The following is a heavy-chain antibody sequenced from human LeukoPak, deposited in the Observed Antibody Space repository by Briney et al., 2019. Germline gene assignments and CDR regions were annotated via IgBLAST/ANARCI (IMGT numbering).Heavy chain of an antibody. CDR1: GFTFSSNW. D-gene: IGHD1-14*01. CDR3: ARTLRLGTPRAFDI. Sequence: GGSLRLSCVVSGFTFSSNWMDWVRQAPGKGLEWVANIHEDGSDKYYVDSVKGRFTISRDNAKNSLYLQMNSLRAEDTALYYCARTLRLGTPRAFDIWGRGTMVTVSS. J-gene: IGHJ3*02. V-gene: IGHV3-7*05. CDR2: IHEDGSDK.